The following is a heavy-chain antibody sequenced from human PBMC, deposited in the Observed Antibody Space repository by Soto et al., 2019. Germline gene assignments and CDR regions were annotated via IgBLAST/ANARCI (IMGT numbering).Heavy chain of an antibody. CDR1: GFTFSTYW. J-gene: IGHJ4*02. Sequence: SLRLSCAASGFTFSTYWMHWVRQAPGKGLVWVSRINSDESTTTYADSVKGRFTISRDNAKNTLYLHMNSLRAEDTAVYYCARGATRGYYYVSLDHWGQGTLVTVSS. V-gene: IGHV3-74*03. CDR2: INSDESTT. CDR3: ARGATRGYYYVSLDH. D-gene: IGHD3-22*01.